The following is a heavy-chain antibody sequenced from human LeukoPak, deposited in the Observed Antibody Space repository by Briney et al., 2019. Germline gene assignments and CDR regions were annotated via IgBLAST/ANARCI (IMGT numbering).Heavy chain of an antibody. CDR2: IKQDGSEK. CDR3: ARGAGSYLYDAFDI. D-gene: IGHD1-26*01. CDR1: GFTFSSTW. V-gene: IGHV3-7*01. Sequence: GGSLRLSCAASGFTFSSTWMSWVRQAPGKGLEWVANIKQDGSEKYYVDSVKGRFTISRDNAKNSLYLQMNSLRAEDTAVYYCARGAGSYLYDAFDIWGQGTMVTVSS. J-gene: IGHJ3*02.